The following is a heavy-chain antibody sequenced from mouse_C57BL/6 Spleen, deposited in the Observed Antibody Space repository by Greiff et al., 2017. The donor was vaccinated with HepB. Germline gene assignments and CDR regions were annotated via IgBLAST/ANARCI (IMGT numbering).Heavy chain of an antibody. V-gene: IGHV5-6*02. Sequence: DVMLVESGGDLVKPGGSLKLSCAASGFTFSSYGMSWVRQTPDKRLEWVATISSGGSYTYYPDSVKGRFTISRDNAKNTLYLQMSSLKSEDTAMYYCARGPTYFDYWGQGTTLTVSS. J-gene: IGHJ2*01. CDR2: ISSGGSYT. CDR1: GFTFSSYG. D-gene: IGHD4-1*02. CDR3: ARGPTYFDY.